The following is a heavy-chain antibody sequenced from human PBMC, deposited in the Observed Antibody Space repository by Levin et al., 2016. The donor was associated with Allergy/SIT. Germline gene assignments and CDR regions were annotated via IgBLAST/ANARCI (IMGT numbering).Heavy chain of an antibody. CDR2: INHSGST. CDR1: GGSFSGYY. V-gene: IGHV4-34*01. CDR3: ARQADWFDP. J-gene: IGHJ5*02. Sequence: SQTLSLTCAVYGGSFSGYYWSWIRQPPGKGLEWIGEINHSGSTNYNPSLKSRVTISVDTSKNQFSLKLSSVTAADTAVYYCARQADWFDPWGQGTLVTVSS.